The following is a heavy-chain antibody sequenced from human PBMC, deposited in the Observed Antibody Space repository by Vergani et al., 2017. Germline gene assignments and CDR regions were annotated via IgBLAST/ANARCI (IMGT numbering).Heavy chain of an antibody. J-gene: IGHJ6*02. Sequence: QVQLVQSGAEVKKPGSSVKVFCKASGGTFSSYAISWVRQAPGQGLEWMGRIIPICGTANYAQKFQGIVTITADESTSTAYMELSSLRSEDTAVYYCASDRNGYYGSGAYYYGMDVWGQGTTVTVSS. V-gene: IGHV1-69*13. CDR3: ASDRNGYYGSGAYYYGMDV. CDR1: GGTFSSYA. D-gene: IGHD3-10*01. CDR2: IIPICGTA.